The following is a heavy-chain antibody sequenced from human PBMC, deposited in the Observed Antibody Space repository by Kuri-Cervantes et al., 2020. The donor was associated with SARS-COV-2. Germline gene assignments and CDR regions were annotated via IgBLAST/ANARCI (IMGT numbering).Heavy chain of an antibody. J-gene: IGHJ4*02. CDR3: AGTTAAGTDY. V-gene: IGHV4-4*08. CDR2: IYTSGST. CDR1: GFTFSNAW. Sequence: GSLRLSCAASGFTFSNAWMSWVRQAPGKGLEWIGRIYTSGSTNYNPSLKSRVTISVDTSKNQFPLKLSSVTAADTAVYYCAGTTAAGTDYWGQGTLVTVSS. D-gene: IGHD6-13*01.